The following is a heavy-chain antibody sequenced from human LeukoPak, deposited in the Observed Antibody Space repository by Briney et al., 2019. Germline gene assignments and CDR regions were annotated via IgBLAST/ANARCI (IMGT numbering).Heavy chain of an antibody. CDR1: GGSISPYY. CDR3: ARENCSGGSCYSIYYYYYMDV. V-gene: IGHV4-59*12. Sequence: SETLSLTCTVSGGSISPYYWSWIRQPPGKGLEWIGYIYYSGSTYYNPSLKSRVTISVDTSKNQFSLKLSSVTAADTAVYYCARENCSGGSCYSIYYYYYMDVWGKGTTVTVSS. CDR2: IYYSGST. J-gene: IGHJ6*03. D-gene: IGHD2-15*01.